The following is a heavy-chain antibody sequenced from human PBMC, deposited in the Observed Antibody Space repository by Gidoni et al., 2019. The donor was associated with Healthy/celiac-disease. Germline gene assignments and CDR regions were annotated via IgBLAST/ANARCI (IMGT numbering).Heavy chain of an antibody. V-gene: IGHV3-15*01. CDR2: IKSKTDGGTT. CDR3: TTNKILYGMDV. J-gene: IGHJ6*02. CDR1: GFTYSNAW. Sequence: EVQLVESGGGLVKPGGSLRLSCAASGFTYSNAWMRWVRQAPGKGLGWVGRIKSKTDGGTTDYAAPVKGRFTISRDDSKNTLYLQMNSLKTEDTAVYYCTTNKILYGMDVWGQGTTVTVSS.